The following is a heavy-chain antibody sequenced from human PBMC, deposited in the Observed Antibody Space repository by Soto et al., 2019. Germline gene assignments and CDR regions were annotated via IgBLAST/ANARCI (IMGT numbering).Heavy chain of an antibody. CDR2: IIPIFGTA. CDR1: GGTFSSYS. CDR3: ARYSYYDDSSGYHLQH. Sequence: SVKASCKASGGTFSSYSISWVRHAPSQGLKRMGGIIPIFGTANYAQKFQGRVTITADESTSTDYMELSSLRSEDTAVYYCARYSYYDDSSGYHLQHWGQGTLVTVSS. J-gene: IGHJ1*01. D-gene: IGHD3-22*01. V-gene: IGHV1-69*13.